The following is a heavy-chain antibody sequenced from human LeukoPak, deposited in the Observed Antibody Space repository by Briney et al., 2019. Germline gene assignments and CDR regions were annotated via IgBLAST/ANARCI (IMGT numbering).Heavy chain of an antibody. D-gene: IGHD6-19*01. CDR3: VKASSGWYGHFDY. Sequence: GGSLRLSCAASGFTFSSYAMSWVRQAPGKGLEWVSAISGSGGSTYYADSVKGRFTISRDNSKNTLYLQMNSLRVEDTAVYYCVKASSGWYGHFDYWGQGTLVTVSS. V-gene: IGHV3-23*01. CDR1: GFTFSSYA. J-gene: IGHJ4*02. CDR2: ISGSGGST.